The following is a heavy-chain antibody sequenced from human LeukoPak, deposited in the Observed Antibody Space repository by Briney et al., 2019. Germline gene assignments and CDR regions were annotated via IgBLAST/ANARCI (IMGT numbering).Heavy chain of an antibody. CDR3: ARDYDFWSGYRPYDY. V-gene: IGHV3-48*02. J-gene: IGHJ4*02. D-gene: IGHD3-3*01. Sequence: PGGSLRLSCAASGFTFSSYSMNWVRQAPGKGLEWVSYISSSSSTIYYADSAKGRFTISRDNAKNSLYLQMNSLRDEDTAVYYCARDYDFWSGYRPYDYWGQGTLVTVSS. CDR2: ISSSSSTI. CDR1: GFTFSSYS.